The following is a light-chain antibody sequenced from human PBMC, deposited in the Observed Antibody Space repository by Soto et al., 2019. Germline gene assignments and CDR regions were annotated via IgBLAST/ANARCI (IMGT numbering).Light chain of an antibody. Sequence: DIQMTQSPSSLSTFVGDSVTITCRASQNITSRLNWYQHHPGKAPKLLIYAASTLQTGVSSRLSGSGSGTDFTLAIRSLQPEDFATYFCQQSDRAPYTFGQGTKLDI. J-gene: IGKJ2*01. V-gene: IGKV1-39*01. CDR3: QQSDRAPYT. CDR1: QNITSR. CDR2: AAS.